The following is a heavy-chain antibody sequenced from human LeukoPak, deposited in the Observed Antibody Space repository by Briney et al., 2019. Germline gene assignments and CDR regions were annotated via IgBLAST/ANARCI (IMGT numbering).Heavy chain of an antibody. CDR1: GFTFSSYS. CDR3: ASRAPVRGVKGGGY. J-gene: IGHJ4*02. Sequence: GGSLRLSCAASGFTFSSYSMNWVRQAPGKGLEWVSYISSSGSTIYYADSVKGRFTISRDNAKNSLYLQMNSLRAEDTAVYYCASRAPVRGVKGGGYWGQGTLVTVSS. V-gene: IGHV3-48*04. D-gene: IGHD3-10*01. CDR2: ISSSGSTI.